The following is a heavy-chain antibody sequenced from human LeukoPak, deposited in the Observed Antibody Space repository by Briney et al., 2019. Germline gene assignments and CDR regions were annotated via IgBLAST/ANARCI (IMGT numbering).Heavy chain of an antibody. D-gene: IGHD2-21*02. V-gene: IGHV3-48*01. CDR2: ISGGSGSI. CDR1: GFTFSSYS. CDR3: ARDCRPYCASSSYYHMDV. Sequence: PGGSLRLSCAASGFTFSSYSMNWVRQAPGERLEWLSYISGGSGSIIHADSVRGRFTISRDDAMNSLYLQMNSLRAEDTAVYYCARDCRPYCASSSYYHMDVWGQGTTVTASS. J-gene: IGHJ6*02.